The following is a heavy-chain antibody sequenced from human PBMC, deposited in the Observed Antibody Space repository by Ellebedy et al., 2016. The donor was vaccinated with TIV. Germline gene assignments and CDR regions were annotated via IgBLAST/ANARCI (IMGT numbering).Heavy chain of an antibody. J-gene: IGHJ4*02. CDR2: INPNSGGT. D-gene: IGHD6-19*01. V-gene: IGHV1-2*04. Sequence: AASVKVSCKASGYTFTGYYMHWVRQAPGQGLEWMGWINPNSGGTNYAQKFQGWVTMTRDTSISTAYMELSRLRSDDTAVYFCARARSSGWLHTPDYWGQGILVTVSS. CDR1: GYTFTGYY. CDR3: ARARSSGWLHTPDY.